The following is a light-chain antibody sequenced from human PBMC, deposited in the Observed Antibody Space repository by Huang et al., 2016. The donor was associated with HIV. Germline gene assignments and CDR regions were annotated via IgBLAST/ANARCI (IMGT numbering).Light chain of an antibody. V-gene: IGKV1-39*01. CDR3: QQSYSNMYT. CDR1: QSISCY. J-gene: IGKJ2*01. Sequence: DLQMTPSPSSLSASVVASVTITGRASQSISCYLHWYQQKPGKVPKLLIYAASNLKSGVPSRCSGSGSGTDFTLTISSLQPEDFATYYCQQSYSNMYTFGQGTKLEIK. CDR2: AAS.